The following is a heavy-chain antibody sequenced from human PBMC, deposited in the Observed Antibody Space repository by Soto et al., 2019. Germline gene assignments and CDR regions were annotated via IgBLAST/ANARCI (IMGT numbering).Heavy chain of an antibody. CDR1: GFAFRSFA. J-gene: IGHJ4*02. CDR3: ARDMPAAGPLDH. CDR2: VSGSGGGK. D-gene: IGHD6-13*01. V-gene: IGHV3-23*01. Sequence: GGSLRLSCAASGFAFRSFAMTWVRQAPGKGLEWVSGVSGSGGGKHYADSVKGRFTISRDNSKNTLFLQMNSLRDVDTAVYYCARDMPAAGPLDHWGQGTLVTVSS.